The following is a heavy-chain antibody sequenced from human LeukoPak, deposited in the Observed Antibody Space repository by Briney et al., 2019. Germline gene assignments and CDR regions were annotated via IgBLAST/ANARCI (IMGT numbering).Heavy chain of an antibody. CDR2: ISYDASSE. D-gene: IGHD4-23*01. CDR1: GFTFSGFW. V-gene: IGHV3-30*03. CDR3: ARDRGKDYFDS. Sequence: GGSLRLSCAVSGFTFSGFWMSWSRQAPGKGLEWVAVISYDASSEYYADSVKGRFSISRDDSKNTLYLQMNSLRPEDTAIYYCARDRGKDYFDSWGQGTQVTVSS. J-gene: IGHJ4*02.